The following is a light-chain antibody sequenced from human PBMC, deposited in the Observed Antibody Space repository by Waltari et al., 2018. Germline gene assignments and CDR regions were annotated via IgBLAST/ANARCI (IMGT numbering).Light chain of an antibody. Sequence: IVLTQSPGTLSLSPGERATLPCRASQRVSTISLAWYQQNAGQAPRLLIYSASNRAPGIPDRFSGSGSGTDFALTISSLEPEDSAMYYCQQYDGAVVTFGGGTKVEIK. CDR3: QQYDGAVVT. J-gene: IGKJ4*01. CDR2: SAS. V-gene: IGKV3-20*01. CDR1: QRVSTIS.